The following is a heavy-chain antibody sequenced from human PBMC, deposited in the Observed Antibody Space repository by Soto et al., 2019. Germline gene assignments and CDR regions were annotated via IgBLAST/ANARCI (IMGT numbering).Heavy chain of an antibody. CDR3: ARDRHYYESGGNGAY. CDR2: IWYDGNKK. J-gene: IGHJ4*02. D-gene: IGHD3-22*01. CDR1: GFTFSSYG. V-gene: IGHV3-33*01. Sequence: QVQLVESGGGVVQSGRSLRLSCAASGFTFSSYGMHWVRQAPGKGLEWVADIWYDGNKKHYADSVKGRFTISRDNSKNTMYLQMNSLRAEDTAVYYCARDRHYYESGGNGAYWGQGTLVIVSS.